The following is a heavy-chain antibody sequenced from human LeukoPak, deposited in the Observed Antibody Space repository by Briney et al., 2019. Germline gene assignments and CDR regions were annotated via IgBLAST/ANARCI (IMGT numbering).Heavy chain of an antibody. D-gene: IGHD6-13*01. CDR2: ISDNGGTT. Sequence: PGGSLRLSCAASGFTFSSCALSWVRQAPGKGLEWVSAISDNGGTTFYADSVKGRFTIARDNSKNTLYVQMNSLRGEDTAVYYCAKDYGPKQLVFLDSWGQGTLVTVSS. CDR3: AKDYGPKQLVFLDS. J-gene: IGHJ4*02. V-gene: IGHV3-23*01. CDR1: GFTFSSCA.